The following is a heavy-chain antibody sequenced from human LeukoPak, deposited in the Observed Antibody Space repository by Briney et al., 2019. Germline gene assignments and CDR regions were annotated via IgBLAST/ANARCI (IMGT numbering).Heavy chain of an antibody. D-gene: IGHD3-22*01. J-gene: IGHJ4*02. CDR1: GGTFSSYA. CDR2: INPNSGGT. CDR3: ARGRRDSSGYYSY. V-gene: IGHV1-2*02. Sequence: GSSVKVSCKASGGTFSSYATSWVRQAPGQGLEWIGWINPNSGGTNYAQKSQGRVAMTRDTSISIVYMELSRLTSDDTAVHYCARGRRDSSGYYSYWGQGTLVTVSS.